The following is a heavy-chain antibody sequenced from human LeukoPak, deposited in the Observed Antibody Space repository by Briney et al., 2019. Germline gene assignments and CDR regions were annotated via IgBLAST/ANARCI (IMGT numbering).Heavy chain of an antibody. Sequence: GGSLTLSRAASGFTFSTFWMHWVRQAPGKGLVWVSRMNTDGRNTIYADSVKGRFTISRDNAKNTLYLQMNSLRAEDTDVYYCARSEYSSTWYGDYYYYYMDVWGKGTTVTVSS. D-gene: IGHD6-13*01. CDR1: GFTFSTFW. CDR3: ARSEYSSTWYGDYYYYYMDV. V-gene: IGHV3-74*01. J-gene: IGHJ6*03. CDR2: MNTDGRNT.